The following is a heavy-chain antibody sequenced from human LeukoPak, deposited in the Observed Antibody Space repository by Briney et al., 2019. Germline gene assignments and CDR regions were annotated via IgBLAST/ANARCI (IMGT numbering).Heavy chain of an antibody. CDR2: ISAYNGNT. D-gene: IGHD3-16*02. Sequence: ASVTVSFTASGYTFTSYGISWVRQAPGQGLEWMGWISAYNGNTNYAQKLQGRVTMTTDTSTSTAYMELRSLRSDDTAVYYCAVLRLGELSSFDYWGQGTLVTVSS. CDR1: GYTFTSYG. CDR3: AVLRLGELSSFDY. V-gene: IGHV1-18*01. J-gene: IGHJ4*02.